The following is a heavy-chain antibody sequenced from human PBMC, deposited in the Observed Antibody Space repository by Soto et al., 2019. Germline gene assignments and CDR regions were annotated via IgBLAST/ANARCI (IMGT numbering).Heavy chain of an antibody. V-gene: IGHV4-30-4*01. Sequence: SETLSLTCTVSGGSISSDDYYWSWIRQPPGKGLEWIGYIYYTGRTNYNPSLESRLTISIDRPKNQFSLTLRSVNVADSALYYCARDRANSPDYFASWGQGTLVTVS. CDR3: ARDRANSPDYFAS. CDR1: GGSISSDDYY. J-gene: IGHJ4*02. CDR2: IYYTGRT. D-gene: IGHD1-1*01.